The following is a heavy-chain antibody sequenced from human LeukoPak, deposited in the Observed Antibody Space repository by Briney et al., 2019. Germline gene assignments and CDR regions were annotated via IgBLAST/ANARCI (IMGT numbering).Heavy chain of an antibody. CDR1: GFTFSSYA. D-gene: IGHD3-10*01. CDR3: AKDMNRYYGSGSYYSPSDFDY. J-gene: IGHJ4*02. Sequence: GGSLRLSCAASGFTFSSYAMSWARQAPGKGLEWVSAISGSGGSTYYADSVKGRFTISRDNSKNTLYLQMNSLRAEDTAVYYCAKDMNRYYGSGSYYSPSDFDYWGQGTLVTVSS. V-gene: IGHV3-23*01. CDR2: ISGSGGST.